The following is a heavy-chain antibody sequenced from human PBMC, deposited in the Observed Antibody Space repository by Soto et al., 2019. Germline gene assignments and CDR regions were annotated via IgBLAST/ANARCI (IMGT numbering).Heavy chain of an antibody. CDR3: AREIVTAGGNNYFDP. CDR1: GGTVASSHW. D-gene: IGHD2-21*02. V-gene: IGHV4-4*02. Sequence: SETLSLTCGVSGGTVASSHWWSWVRQSPGGGLEWIGNVYHTGDTNLNPSLQSRVTISVDKSNNQLSLRLNSLTAADTAVYFCAREIVTAGGNNYFDPWGPGTLVTVSS. J-gene: IGHJ5*02. CDR2: VYHTGDT.